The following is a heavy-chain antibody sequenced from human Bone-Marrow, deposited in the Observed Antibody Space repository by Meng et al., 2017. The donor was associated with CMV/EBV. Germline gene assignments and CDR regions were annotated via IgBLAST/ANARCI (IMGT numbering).Heavy chain of an antibody. CDR3: ARHIAARGDNWFDP. D-gene: IGHD6-6*01. V-gene: IGHV4-39*01. J-gene: IGHJ5*02. CDR1: GGSISSSSYY. CDR2: IYYSGST. Sequence: SETLSLTCTVSGGSISSSSYYWGWIRQPPGKGLEWIGSIYYSGSTYYNPSLKSRVTISVDTSKNQFSLKLSSVTAADTAVYYCARHIAARGDNWFDPWGQGPLVTFYS.